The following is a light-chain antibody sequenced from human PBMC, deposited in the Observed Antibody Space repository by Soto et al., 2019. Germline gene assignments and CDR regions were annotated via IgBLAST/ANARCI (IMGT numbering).Light chain of an antibody. V-gene: IGKV3-20*01. Sequence: EIVLTQSPGTLSLSPGDRATLSCRASQSVSSSYLAWYQQKPGQAPRLLIYGASIRATGIPDRFSGSGSGTDFTLSISSLEPEDDAVYYCQQHGTSPPYTFGQGTKLEIK. J-gene: IGKJ2*01. CDR1: QSVSSSY. CDR3: QQHGTSPPYT. CDR2: GAS.